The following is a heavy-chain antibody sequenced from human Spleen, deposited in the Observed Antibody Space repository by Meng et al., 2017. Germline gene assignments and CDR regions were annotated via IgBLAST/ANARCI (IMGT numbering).Heavy chain of an antibody. CDR2: IYTSGST. CDR1: GGSISSYY. D-gene: IGHD3-10*01. V-gene: IGHV4-4*07. CDR3: ARDSRGAVVWFGELLGGMDV. Sequence: SETLSLTCTVSGGSISSYYWSWIRQPAGKGLEWIGRIYTSGSTNYNPSLKSRVTMSVDTSKNQFSLKLSSVTAADTAVYYCARDSRGAVVWFGELLGGMDVWGQGTTVTVSS. J-gene: IGHJ6*02.